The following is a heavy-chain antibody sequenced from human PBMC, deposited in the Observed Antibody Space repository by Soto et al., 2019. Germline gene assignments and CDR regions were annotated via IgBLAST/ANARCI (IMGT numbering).Heavy chain of an antibody. CDR2: IGPEGGAT. Sequence: ASVKVSCKTSGYTFTGHYIHWVRQAPQQGPEWMGEIGPEGGATRYAQKFRGRVTMTMDTSITTVYMELKNLSPDDTAVYYCGRGRSGQIVICSWGQGTPVTVSS. D-gene: IGHD1-26*01. V-gene: IGHV1-2*02. CDR1: GYTFTGHY. J-gene: IGHJ5*02. CDR3: GRGRSGQIVICS.